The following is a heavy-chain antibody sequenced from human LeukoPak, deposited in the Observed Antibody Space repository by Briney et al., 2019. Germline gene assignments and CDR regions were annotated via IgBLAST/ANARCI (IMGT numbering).Heavy chain of an antibody. V-gene: IGHV1-2*02. D-gene: IGHD3-22*01. Sequence: ASVKVSCKASGYRFSDYYLHWVRQAPGQGLEWMGWINPDSGGTKYAQNYQGRVTMTRDTSITTAYMELSRLRSDDRAVYYCARGMYFHDTSGYPHPFDYWGQGTLVTVSS. CDR1: GYRFSDYY. J-gene: IGHJ4*02. CDR2: INPDSGGT. CDR3: ARGMYFHDTSGYPHPFDY.